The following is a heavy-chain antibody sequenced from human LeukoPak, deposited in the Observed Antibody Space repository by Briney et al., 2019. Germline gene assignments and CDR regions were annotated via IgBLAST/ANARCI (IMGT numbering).Heavy chain of an antibody. CDR3: ARDEVADY. D-gene: IGHD2-15*01. CDR1: GFTFSSYA. Sequence: TGGSLRLSCAASGFTFSSYAMHWVRQAPGKGLEYASAISSNGGSTYYANSVKGRFTISRDNSKNTLYLQMGSLRVEDMAVYYCARDEVADYWGQGTLVTVSS. J-gene: IGHJ4*02. V-gene: IGHV3-64*01. CDR2: ISSNGGST.